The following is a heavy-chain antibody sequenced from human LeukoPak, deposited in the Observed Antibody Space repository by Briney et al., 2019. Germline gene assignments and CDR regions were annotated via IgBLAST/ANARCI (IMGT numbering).Heavy chain of an antibody. Sequence: SVKVSCKASGGTFSSYAISWVRQAPGQGLEWMGGIIPIFGTANYAQKFQGRVTITADESTSTAYMELSSLRSEDTAVYYCARDRLGQLLLFDYWGQGTLVTVSP. CDR3: ARDRLGQLLLFDY. CDR2: IIPIFGTA. V-gene: IGHV1-69*13. J-gene: IGHJ4*02. CDR1: GGTFSSYA. D-gene: IGHD2-2*01.